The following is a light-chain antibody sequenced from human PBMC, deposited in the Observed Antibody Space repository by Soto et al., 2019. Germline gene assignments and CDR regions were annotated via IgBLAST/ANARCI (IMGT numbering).Light chain of an antibody. V-gene: IGKV2-40*01. CDR1: QSLLDSDDGNTY. CDR2: TLS. Sequence: DIVMTQTPLSLPVTPGEPASISCRSSQSLLDSDDGNTYLDWYLQKPGQSPQLLIDTLSSRASGVPDRFSGSGSGTDFTLKISRVEAEDVGVYYCMERIEFPYSFGQGTKLEIK. CDR3: MERIEFPYS. J-gene: IGKJ2*01.